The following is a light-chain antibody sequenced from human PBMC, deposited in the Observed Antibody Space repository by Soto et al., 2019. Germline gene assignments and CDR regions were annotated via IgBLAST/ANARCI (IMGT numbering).Light chain of an antibody. CDR1: PSGIGRYNY. CDR2: EVT. V-gene: IGLV2-14*01. Sequence: QSVLAQPASVSGSPGQSITISCTGTPSGIGRYNYVSWYQQFPGKVPKLLIYEVTSRPSEVSARFTGSKSGSTASLTISGLQAEDEADYYCSSYSTTSSPHVLFGGGTK. J-gene: IGLJ2*01. CDR3: SSYSTTSSPHVL.